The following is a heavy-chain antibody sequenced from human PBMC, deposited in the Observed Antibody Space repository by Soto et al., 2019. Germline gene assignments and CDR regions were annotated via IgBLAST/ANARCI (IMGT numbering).Heavy chain of an antibody. V-gene: IGHV3-21*01. CDR2: ISSNSAYI. CDR1: GFTFRSFT. J-gene: IGHJ5*02. Sequence: GGSLRLSCAASGFTFRSFTMNWVRQAPGKGLEWVTTISSNSAYIYYTDALRGRFTISRDNAKNSLHLQMNSLRAEDTAVYYCTRDASRDSSARGWFDPWGPGTLVTVSS. D-gene: IGHD6-13*01. CDR3: TRDASRDSSARGWFDP.